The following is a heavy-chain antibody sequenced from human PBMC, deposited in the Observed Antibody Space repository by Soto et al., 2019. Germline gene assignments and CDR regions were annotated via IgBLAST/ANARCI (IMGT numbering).Heavy chain of an antibody. CDR1: GFSLSTSGMC. J-gene: IGHJ4*02. CDR2: IDWDDDK. D-gene: IGHD3-3*02. Sequence: SGPTLVNPTQTLTLTCTFSGFSLSTSGMCVSWIRQPPGKALEWLALIDWDDDKYYSTSLKTRLTISQDTSKNQVVLTMTNMDPVDTGTYYCAQSPISVGKFDSWGQGIPVTVSS. CDR3: AQSPISVGKFDS. V-gene: IGHV2-70*13.